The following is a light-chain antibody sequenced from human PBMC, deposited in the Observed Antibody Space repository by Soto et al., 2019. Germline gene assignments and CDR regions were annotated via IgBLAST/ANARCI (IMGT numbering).Light chain of an antibody. Sequence: QSALTQPASMSGSPGQSITISCTGTSSDVGGYGYVSWYQQHPGKPPKLMIYDIRDRPSGVSNRFSGSKSGNTASLTISGLQAEDDADYYCSSYSKTSPVIFGGGTKLTVL. CDR2: DIR. V-gene: IGLV2-14*03. CDR3: SSYSKTSPVI. CDR1: SSDVGGYGY. J-gene: IGLJ2*01.